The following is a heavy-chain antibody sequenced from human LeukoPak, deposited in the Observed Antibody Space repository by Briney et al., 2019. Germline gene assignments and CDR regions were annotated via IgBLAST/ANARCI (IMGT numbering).Heavy chain of an antibody. V-gene: IGHV6-1*01. J-gene: IGHJ4*02. CDR1: GDSVSSSSAA. CDR3: AREGFIVGATGTNFDY. CDR2: TYYRSKWYN. D-gene: IGHD1-26*01. Sequence: SQTLSLTCAISGDSVSSSSAAWNWIRQSPSRGLEWLGRTYYRSKWYNDYAVSVKSRITINPDTSKNQFSLQLNSVTPEDTAVYYCAREGFIVGATGTNFDYWGQGTLVTVSS.